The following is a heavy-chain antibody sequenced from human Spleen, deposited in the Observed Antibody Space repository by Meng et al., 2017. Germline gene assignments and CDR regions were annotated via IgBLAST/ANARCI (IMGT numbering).Heavy chain of an antibody. CDR1: GGSISSSNW. CDR3: VRSSAWVRTGFDP. J-gene: IGHJ5*02. Sequence: QVQLQESGPGLVKPSGTLSLTCAVSGGSISSSNWWSWVRQPPGKGLEWIGEIYHSGSTNYNPSLKSRVTISADKSKNQFSLKLSSVTAADTAVYFCVRSSAWVRTGFDPWGQGTLVTVSS. D-gene: IGHD3-22*01. V-gene: IGHV4-4*02. CDR2: IYHSGST.